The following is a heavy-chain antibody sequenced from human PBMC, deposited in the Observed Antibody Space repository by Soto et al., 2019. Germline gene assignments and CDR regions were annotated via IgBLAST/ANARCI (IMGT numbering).Heavy chain of an antibody. CDR1: GYTFTDHY. CDR3: SRDLYRQSCKWFDP. Sequence: ASVKVSCKTSGYTFTDHYINWVRQAPGQGPEYMGWINPNSGYTKYTQRFQGRVTMTRDTSISTAYMELRRLTYDDTAVYFCSRDLYRQSCKWFDPWGQGTLVTVSS. J-gene: IGHJ5*02. CDR2: INPNSGYT. D-gene: IGHD2-8*01. V-gene: IGHV1-2*02.